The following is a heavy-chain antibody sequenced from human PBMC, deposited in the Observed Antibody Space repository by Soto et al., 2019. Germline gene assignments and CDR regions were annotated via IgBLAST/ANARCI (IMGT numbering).Heavy chain of an antibody. CDR1: GGSISSYY. V-gene: IGHV4-59*01. CDR2: IYYSGST. J-gene: IGHJ6*03. CDR3: ARFYGTHYYYYMDV. D-gene: IGHD4-17*01. Sequence: SETLSLTCTVSGGSISSYYWSWIRQPPGKGLEWIGYIYYSGSTNYNPSLKSRVTISVDTSKNQFSLKLSSVTAADTAVYYCARFYGTHYYYYMDVWGKGTTVTVSS.